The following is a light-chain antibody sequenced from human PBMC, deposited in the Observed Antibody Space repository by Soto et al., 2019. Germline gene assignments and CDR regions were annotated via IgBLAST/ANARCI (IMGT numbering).Light chain of an antibody. CDR2: DTS. V-gene: IGKV3-20*01. CDR1: QSVSSSQ. CDR3: QLFGSSPPWT. Sequence: LSCWASQSVSSSQLAWYQQKPGQAPRLVIYDTSTRATGIPDRFSGSGSGTDFTLTISRLEPEDFAVYHCQLFGSSPPWTFGQGTKVEIK. J-gene: IGKJ1*01.